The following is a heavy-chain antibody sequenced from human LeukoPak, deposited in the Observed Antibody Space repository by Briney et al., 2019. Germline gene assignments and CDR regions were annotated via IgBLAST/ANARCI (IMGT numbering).Heavy chain of an antibody. CDR2: ITGSGGST. D-gene: IGHD3-16*01. CDR1: GFTFSSYD. V-gene: IGHV3-23*01. J-gene: IGHJ2*01. CDR3: AKGNWGDRHDWYLDL. Sequence: GGSLRLSCAASGFTFSSYDMSWLRQAPGSGREGGSDITGSGGSTYYADSVKGRFTIYRDNSKNTLYLQMNTLRAEGTAVYYCAKGNWGDRHDWYLDLWGRGTLVTVSS.